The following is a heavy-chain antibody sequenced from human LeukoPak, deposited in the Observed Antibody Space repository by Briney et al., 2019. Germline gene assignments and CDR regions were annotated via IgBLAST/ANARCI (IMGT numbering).Heavy chain of an antibody. CDR3: AILYYDILSGDDY. V-gene: IGHV1-69*13. J-gene: IGHJ4*02. Sequence: ASVRLSCTASGGTFSSYAISWVRQAPGQGLEWMGGIIPIFGTANYAQKFKGRVTITADESTSTAYMELSSLRSEDTAVYYCAILYYDILSGDDYWGQGTMVSVSS. CDR1: GGTFSSYA. CDR2: IIPIFGTA. D-gene: IGHD3-9*01.